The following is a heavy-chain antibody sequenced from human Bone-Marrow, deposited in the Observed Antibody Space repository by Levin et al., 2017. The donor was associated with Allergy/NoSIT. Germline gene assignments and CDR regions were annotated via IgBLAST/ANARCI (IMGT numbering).Heavy chain of an antibody. CDR3: ARDHDSSGLGWGYFDY. D-gene: IGHD3-22*01. J-gene: IGHJ4*02. Sequence: PVASVKVSCKASGGTFSTYAINWVRQAPGQGLEWMGGIFPMLGTARYAQKFQGRVTITADDSTGTAYMELSSLRSDDTAVYYCARDHDSSGLGWGYFDYRGQGTLVTVSS. V-gene: IGHV1-69*13. CDR2: IFPMLGTA. CDR1: GGTFSTYA.